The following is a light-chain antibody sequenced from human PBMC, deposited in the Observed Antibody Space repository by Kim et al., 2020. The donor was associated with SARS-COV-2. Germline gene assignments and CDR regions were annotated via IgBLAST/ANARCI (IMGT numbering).Light chain of an antibody. CDR3: HSYTSSSRV. Sequence: QSALTQPASVSGSPGQSITISCTGTSSDVGGYNYVSWYQQHPGKAPKLMIYDVSNRPSGVSNRFSGSKSGNTASLTISGLQAEDEADYYCHSYTSSSRVFGGGTQLTVL. CDR2: DVS. V-gene: IGLV2-14*03. CDR1: SSDVGGYNY. J-gene: IGLJ2*01.